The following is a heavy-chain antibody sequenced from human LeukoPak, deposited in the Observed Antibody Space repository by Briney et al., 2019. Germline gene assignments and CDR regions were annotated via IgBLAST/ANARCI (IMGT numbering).Heavy chain of an antibody. Sequence: SETLSLTCAVYGRSFSGYYWSWIRQPPGKGLEWIGEINHSGTTKYNPSLKSLVTMSVDTSKNQFSLKLSSVTAADTAVYYCARGDDHHGSGSTPYYYYYMDVWGKGTTVIVSS. D-gene: IGHD3-10*01. V-gene: IGHV4-34*01. CDR2: INHSGTT. J-gene: IGHJ6*03. CDR3: ARGDDHHGSGSTPYYYYYMDV. CDR1: GRSFSGYY.